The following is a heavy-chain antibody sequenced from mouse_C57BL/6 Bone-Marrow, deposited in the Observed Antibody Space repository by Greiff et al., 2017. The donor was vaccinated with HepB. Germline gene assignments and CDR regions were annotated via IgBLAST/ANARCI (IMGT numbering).Heavy chain of an antibody. Sequence: EVQLKESGGGLVQPGGSMKLSCVASGFTFSNYWMNWVRQSPEKGLEWVAQIRLKSDNYATHYAESVKGRFTISRDDSKSSVYLQMNNLRAEDTGIYYCTAPARVWFAYWGQGTLVTVSA. V-gene: IGHV6-3*01. CDR3: TAPARVWFAY. J-gene: IGHJ3*01. CDR2: IRLKSDNYAT. CDR1: GFTFSNYW.